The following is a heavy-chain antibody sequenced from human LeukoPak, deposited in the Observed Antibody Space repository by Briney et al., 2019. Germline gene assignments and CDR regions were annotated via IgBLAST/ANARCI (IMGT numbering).Heavy chain of an antibody. V-gene: IGHV4-30-4*01. CDR2: MYYSGST. CDR3: ARPYYYDSRIDP. CDR1: GGSISSGDYE. D-gene: IGHD3-22*01. J-gene: IGHJ5*02. Sequence: SQTLSLTCTVSGGSISSGDYEWRWVRQPPGRGLEWIACMYYSGSTYYNPSLKSRVTMSADTSKNQLSLKLSSVTAADTAVYYCARPYYYDSRIDPWGQGILGTVSS.